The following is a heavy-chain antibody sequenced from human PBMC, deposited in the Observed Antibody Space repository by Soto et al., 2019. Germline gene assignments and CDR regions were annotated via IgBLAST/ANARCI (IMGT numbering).Heavy chain of an antibody. V-gene: IGHV5-51*01. Sequence: PGESLKISCKGSGYTFTDYWIGWVRQMPGKGLEWMGIIYCGDSDTRYSPSFQGQVTISVDKSINTAYLQWSSLKASDTAMYYCARLREGGAVAGSHWGQGTLVTVSS. CDR1: GYTFTDYW. CDR3: ARLREGGAVAGSH. CDR2: IYCGDSDT. D-gene: IGHD6-19*01. J-gene: IGHJ4*02.